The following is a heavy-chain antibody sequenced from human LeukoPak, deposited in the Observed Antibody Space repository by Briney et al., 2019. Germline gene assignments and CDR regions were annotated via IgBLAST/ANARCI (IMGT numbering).Heavy chain of an antibody. CDR3: AREFVTRTNRDWFGP. J-gene: IGHJ5*02. Sequence: GGSLRLSCAASGFTFSTYWMAWVRQAPGKGLEWVANIKYDGSEKYYVDSVKGRFTISRDNAKNSLYLQMNSLRDDDTAVYYCAREFVTRTNRDWFGPWGQGTMVTVSS. V-gene: IGHV3-7*01. CDR2: IKYDGSEK. CDR1: GFTFSTYW. D-gene: IGHD1-14*01.